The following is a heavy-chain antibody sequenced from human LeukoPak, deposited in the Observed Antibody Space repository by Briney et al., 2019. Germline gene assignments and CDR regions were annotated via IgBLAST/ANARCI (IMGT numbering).Heavy chain of an antibody. D-gene: IGHD6-6*01. V-gene: IGHV4-59*08. Sequence: SETLSLTCSVSGGSISSYSWSWIRQPPGKGLEWIGYLYESGTTNYIASLKSRVTMSVDTSKNHFSLRLTSVTAADTAVYYCATQELVPTALNAFDIWGQGTLVTVSS. CDR1: GGSISSYS. J-gene: IGHJ3*02. CDR3: ATQELVPTALNAFDI. CDR2: LYESGTT.